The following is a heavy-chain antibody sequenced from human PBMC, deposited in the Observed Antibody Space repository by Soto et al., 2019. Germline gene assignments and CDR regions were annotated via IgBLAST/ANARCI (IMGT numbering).Heavy chain of an antibody. CDR1: GFSLSTSGVG. D-gene: IGHD6-6*01. CDR2: IYWDDDK. V-gene: IGHV2-5*02. CDR3: AHKRWSSSSSGFWYFDY. Sequence: QITLKESGPTLVKPTQTLTLTCTFSGFSLSTSGVGVGWIRQPPGKALDWLALIYWDDDKRYSPSLKSRLTISKDTSKHQVVLTMTNMDPVDTATYYCAHKRWSSSSSGFWYFDYWGQGTLVTVSS. J-gene: IGHJ4*02.